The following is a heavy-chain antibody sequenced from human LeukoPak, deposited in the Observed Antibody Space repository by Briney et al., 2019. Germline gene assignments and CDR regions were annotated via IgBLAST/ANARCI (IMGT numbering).Heavy chain of an antibody. CDR2: INTEGSST. Sequence: GGSLRLSCAASGFTFRNYWMHWVRQAPGKGLVWVSRINTEGSSTSYADSVKGRFTIFRDNAKNTLYLQMNSLRAEDTAVYYCARDMDRYYMDVWGKGTTVTVSS. CDR1: GFTFRNYW. V-gene: IGHV3-74*01. D-gene: IGHD3-10*01. J-gene: IGHJ6*03. CDR3: ARDMDRYYMDV.